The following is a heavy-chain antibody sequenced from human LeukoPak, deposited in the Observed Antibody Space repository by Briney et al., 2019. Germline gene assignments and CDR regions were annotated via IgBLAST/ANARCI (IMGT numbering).Heavy chain of an antibody. J-gene: IGHJ6*03. CDR1: GGSFSGYY. CDR2: INHSGST. Sequence: SETLSLTCAVYGGSFSGYYWSWIRQPPGKGLEWIGEINHSGSTNYNPSLKSRVTISVDTSKNQFSLKLSSVTAADTAVYYCARGSIAVAGVSYYYYYMDVWGKGTTDTVSS. V-gene: IGHV4-34*01. CDR3: ARGSIAVAGVSYYYYYMDV. D-gene: IGHD6-19*01.